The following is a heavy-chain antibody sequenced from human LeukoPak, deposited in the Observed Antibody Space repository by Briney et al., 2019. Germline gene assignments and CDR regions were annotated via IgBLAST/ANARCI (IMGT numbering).Heavy chain of an antibody. Sequence: GGSLRLSCAASGFTFSTYSMNWVRQAPGKGLEWASGITSSSTIYYADSVKGRFTISRDNAKNSLYLQMNSLRAEDTAGYYCARPRDGYNLVAFDIWGQGTMVSVSS. CDR3: ARPRDGYNLVAFDI. CDR1: GFTFSTYS. D-gene: IGHD5-24*01. V-gene: IGHV3-69-1*01. J-gene: IGHJ3*02. CDR2: ITSSSTI.